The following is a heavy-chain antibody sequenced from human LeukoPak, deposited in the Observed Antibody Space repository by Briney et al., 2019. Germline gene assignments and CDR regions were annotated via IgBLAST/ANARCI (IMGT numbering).Heavy chain of an antibody. Sequence: ASVKVSCKASGFTFTSSAMQWVRQARGQRPEWIGWIVVGSGNTNYAQKFQERVTITRDMSTSTAYMELSSLRSEDTAVYYCAAEDNTMVRGVKTRPVYYGMDVWGQGTTVTVSS. CDR1: GFTFTSSA. CDR3: AAEDNTMVRGVKTRPVYYGMDV. D-gene: IGHD3-10*01. J-gene: IGHJ6*02. V-gene: IGHV1-58*02. CDR2: IVVGSGNT.